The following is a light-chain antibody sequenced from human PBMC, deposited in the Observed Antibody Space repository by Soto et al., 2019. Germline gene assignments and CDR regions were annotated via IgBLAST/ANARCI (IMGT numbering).Light chain of an antibody. CDR3: QQRSNWQVT. Sequence: EIVLTQSPATLSLSPGERATLSCRASQSVSSYLAWYQQKPGQAPRLLIHDASNRATGIPARFSGSGSGTDFTLTISSLEPEDFAVYYCQQRSNWQVTFGGGTKVEIK. CDR2: DAS. J-gene: IGKJ4*01. V-gene: IGKV3-11*01. CDR1: QSVSSY.